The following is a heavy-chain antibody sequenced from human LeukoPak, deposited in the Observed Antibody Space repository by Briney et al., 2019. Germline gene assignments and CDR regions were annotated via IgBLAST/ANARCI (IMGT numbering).Heavy chain of an antibody. CDR1: GYTLTELS. V-gene: IGHV1-24*01. Sequence: GASVKVSCKVSGYTLTELSMHWVRQAPGKGLEWMGGFDPEDGETIYAQKFQGRVTMTEDTSTDTAYMELSSLRSDDTAVYYCARAPYYYDSSGYYPDYFDYWGQGTLVTVSS. D-gene: IGHD3-22*01. J-gene: IGHJ4*02. CDR2: FDPEDGET. CDR3: ARAPYYYDSSGYYPDYFDY.